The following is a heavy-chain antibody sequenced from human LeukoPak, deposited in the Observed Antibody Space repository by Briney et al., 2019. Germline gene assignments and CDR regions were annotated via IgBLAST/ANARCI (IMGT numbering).Heavy chain of an antibody. Sequence: PGRSLRLSCAASGFTFSSYAMHWVRQAPGKGLEWVAVISYDGSNKYYADSVKGRFTISRDNSKNTLYLQMNSLRAEDTAVYYCARLELDPWGQGTLVTVSS. J-gene: IGHJ5*02. CDR1: GFTFSSYA. CDR3: ARLELDP. CDR2: ISYDGSNK. V-gene: IGHV3-30-3*01.